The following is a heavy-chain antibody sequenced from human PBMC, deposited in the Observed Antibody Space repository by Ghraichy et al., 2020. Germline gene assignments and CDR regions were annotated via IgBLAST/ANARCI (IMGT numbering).Heavy chain of an antibody. CDR2: IYYSGST. CDR3: ARGTRVRGVIITPLGYYFDY. Sequence: SETLSLTCTVSGGSISSYYWSWIRQPPGKGLEWIGYIYYSGSTNYNPSLKSRVTISVDTSKNQFSLKLSSVTAADTAVYYCARGTRVRGVIITPLGYYFDYWGQGTLVTVSS. J-gene: IGHJ4*02. CDR1: GGSISSYY. V-gene: IGHV4-59*08. D-gene: IGHD3-10*01.